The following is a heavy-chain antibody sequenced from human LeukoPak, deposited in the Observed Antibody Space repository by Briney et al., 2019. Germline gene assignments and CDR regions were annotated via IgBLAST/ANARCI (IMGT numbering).Heavy chain of an antibody. V-gene: IGHV4-39*07. J-gene: IGHJ4*02. D-gene: IGHD6-6*01. Sequence: SETLSLTCTVSGDSISSGDYYWSWIRQPPGKGLEWIGEIYHSGSTNYNPSLKSRVTISVDKSKNQFSLKLSSVTAADTAVYYCATWYSSSHFDYWGQGTLVTVSS. CDR2: IYHSGST. CDR1: GDSISSGDYY. CDR3: ATWYSSSHFDY.